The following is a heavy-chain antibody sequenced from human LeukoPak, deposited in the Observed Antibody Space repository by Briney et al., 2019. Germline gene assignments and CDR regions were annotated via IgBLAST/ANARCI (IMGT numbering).Heavy chain of an antibody. V-gene: IGHV5-51*01. D-gene: IGHD3-22*01. CDR2: IYPGDSDT. Sequence: GESLEISCKGSGYSFTSYWIGWVRQIPGKGLEWMGIIYPGDSDTRYSPSFQGQVTISADKSISTAYLQWSSLKASDTAMYYCARRRVYYDSSGYLYYFDYWGQGTLVTVSS. CDR3: ARRRVYYDSSGYLYYFDY. J-gene: IGHJ4*02. CDR1: GYSFTSYW.